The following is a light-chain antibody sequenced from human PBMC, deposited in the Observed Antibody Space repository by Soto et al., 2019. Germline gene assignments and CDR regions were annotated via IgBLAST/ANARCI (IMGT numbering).Light chain of an antibody. CDR2: AAS. V-gene: IGKV1-12*01. Sequence: DVQMTQAPSSFSQSVRDLVAIPCRASQDISTWLAWYQQKPGKAPKLLIYAASSLFSGVPSRFSGSGSGTDFTLTISSLQPEDFATYYCQQADSLPLVTFGQGTRLEIK. J-gene: IGKJ5*01. CDR1: QDISTW. CDR3: QQADSLPLVT.